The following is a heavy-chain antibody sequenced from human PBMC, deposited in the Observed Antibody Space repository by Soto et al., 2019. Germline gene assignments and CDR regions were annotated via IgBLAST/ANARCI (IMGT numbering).Heavy chain of an antibody. Sequence: SETLSLTCAVSGDSISSGYYWAWIRRPPGKGLEWIGNIYHSGSTNYNPSLKSRVIISVDSSKSQFSLRLNSLTAADTAVYYCTRVGGYYGDYPNFDYWGQGALVTVSS. V-gene: IGHV4-38-2*01. CDR2: IYHSGST. D-gene: IGHD4-17*01. J-gene: IGHJ4*02. CDR3: TRVGGYYGDYPNFDY. CDR1: GDSISSGYY.